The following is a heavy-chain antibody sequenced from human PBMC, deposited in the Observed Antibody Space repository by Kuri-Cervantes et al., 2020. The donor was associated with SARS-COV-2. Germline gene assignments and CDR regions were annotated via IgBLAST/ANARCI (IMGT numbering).Heavy chain of an antibody. CDR1: GFTFSSYG. D-gene: IGHD2-8*01. CDR3: AKKMGYYFDY. Sequence: GGSLRLSCAASGFTFSSYGMHWVRQAPGKGLEWVAVISYDGSNKYYADSVKGRFTISRDNSKNTLYLQMNSLRAEDTAVYYCAKKMGYYFDYWGQGTLVTVSS. V-gene: IGHV3-30*18. CDR2: ISYDGSNK. J-gene: IGHJ4*02.